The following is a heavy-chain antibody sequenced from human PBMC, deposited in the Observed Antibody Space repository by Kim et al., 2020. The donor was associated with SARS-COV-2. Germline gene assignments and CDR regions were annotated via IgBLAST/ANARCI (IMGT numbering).Heavy chain of an antibody. Sequence: GGSLRFSCVASGFTFSNYWMHWVRQAPGKGLVWVARTDTDGRITNYADFVEGRFTISRDNARDTLYLQLNSLRVEDTAVYYCAKDLSGRQDMWGQGTMVT. CDR2: TDTDGRIT. CDR3: AKDLSGRQDM. CDR1: GFTFSNYW. J-gene: IGHJ3*02. V-gene: IGHV3-74*01. D-gene: IGHD3-3*02.